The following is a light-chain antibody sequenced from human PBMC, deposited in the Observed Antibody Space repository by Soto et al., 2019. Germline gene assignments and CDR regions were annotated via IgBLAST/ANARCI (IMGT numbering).Light chain of an antibody. CDR1: QSVSSSY. J-gene: IGKJ3*01. V-gene: IGKV3-20*01. CDR2: GAS. CDR3: QQYGGSPVT. Sequence: EIVLTQSPGTLSLSPGERATLSCRASQSVSSSYLAWYQQKPGQAPRLLIYGASSRATGIPDRFSGSGSGTDFTLTISRLEPEDFAVYFCQQYGGSPVTFGPGTKVDIK.